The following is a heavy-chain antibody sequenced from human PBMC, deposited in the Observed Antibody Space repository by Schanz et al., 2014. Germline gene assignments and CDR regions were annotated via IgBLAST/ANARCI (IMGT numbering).Heavy chain of an antibody. Sequence: QVQLVQSGAEVKKPGASVKVSCKASGYTFTSYGINWVRQAPGQGLEWMGWISAYNGNTNYAQKLQGRVTMTTDKSTFTAYMDVSSLRSEDTAVYYCASSGAGYSSSWDFDYWGQGTLVTVSS. CDR2: ISAYNGNT. D-gene: IGHD6-13*01. CDR1: GYTFTSYG. J-gene: IGHJ4*02. CDR3: ASSGAGYSSSWDFDY. V-gene: IGHV1-18*01.